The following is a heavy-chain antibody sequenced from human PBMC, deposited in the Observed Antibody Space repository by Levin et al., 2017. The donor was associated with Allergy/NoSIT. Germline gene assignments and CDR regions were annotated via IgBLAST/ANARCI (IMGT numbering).Heavy chain of an antibody. CDR2: ISYDGGNE. V-gene: IGHV3-30*18. Sequence: GGSLRLSCAASGFPFRSYAMHWVRQAPGKGLEWVAVISYDGGNEYYADSVKGRFTISRDNSKNTLSLQMNSLRPEDTAVYYCAKPQDYDFLTGQEYFQHWGQGTLVTVSS. CDR1: GFPFRSYA. CDR3: AKPQDYDFLTGQEYFQH. J-gene: IGHJ1*01. D-gene: IGHD3-9*01.